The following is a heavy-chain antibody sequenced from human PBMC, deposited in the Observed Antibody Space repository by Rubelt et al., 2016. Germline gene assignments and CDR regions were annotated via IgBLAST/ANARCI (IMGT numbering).Heavy chain of an antibody. J-gene: IGHJ4*02. Sequence: QLQLQESGPGLVKPSETLSLTCTVSGGSISSSNYYWAWIRQPPGKGLEWIGSIYYSGSTYYNPSLKSRVTMSVDTSKNQCSLQLRSGTAADTAVDYCARQGDHTNYHDLDYWGQGTLVTVSS. CDR2: IYYSGST. CDR1: GGSISSSNYY. V-gene: IGHV4-39*01. D-gene: IGHD4/OR15-4a*01. CDR3: ARQGDHTNYHDLDY.